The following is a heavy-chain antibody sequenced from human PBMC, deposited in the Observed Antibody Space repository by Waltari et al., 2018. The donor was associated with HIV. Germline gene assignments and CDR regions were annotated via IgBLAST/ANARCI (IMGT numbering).Heavy chain of an antibody. V-gene: IGHV1-69*08. CDR3: ARDLDEGGNPLSYYYYGMDV. CDR2: ICPILGIA. D-gene: IGHD2-15*01. CDR1: GGTFSSYT. Sequence: QVQLVQSGAEVKKPGSSVKVSCKASGGTFSSYTISWVRQAPGQGLEWMGRICPILGIANYSQKFQGRVTITADKSTSTAYMELSSLRSEDTAVYYCARDLDEGGNPLSYYYYGMDVWGQGTTVTVSS. J-gene: IGHJ6*02.